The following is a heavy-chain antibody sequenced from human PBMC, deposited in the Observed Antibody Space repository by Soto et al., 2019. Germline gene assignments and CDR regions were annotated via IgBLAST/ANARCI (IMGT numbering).Heavy chain of an antibody. V-gene: IGHV3-7*01. CDR1: GFNLSSYW. Sequence: VQLVESGGGLVQPGGSLRLSCAATGFNLSSYWMSWVRQAPGKGLEWVANIKQDGSEKYYVDSVKGRFTISRDNAKNSLYLQMNSLRAEDTAVYYCARESYCGGDCYGYFFDYWGQGTLVTDSS. J-gene: IGHJ4*02. CDR2: IKQDGSEK. D-gene: IGHD2-21*02. CDR3: ARESYCGGDCYGYFFDY.